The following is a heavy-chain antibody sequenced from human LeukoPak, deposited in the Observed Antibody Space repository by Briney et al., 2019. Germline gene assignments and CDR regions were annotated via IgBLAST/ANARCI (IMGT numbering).Heavy chain of an antibody. V-gene: IGHV3-9*01. J-gene: IGHJ4*02. CDR1: GFTFDDYA. Sequence: PGGSLRLSCAASGFTFDDYAMHWVRQAPGKGLEWVSGISWNSGSIGYADSVKGRFTISRDNAKNSLYLQMNSLRAEDTALYYCAKDRSYYGSGSYYNGDRYFDYWGQGTLVTVSS. D-gene: IGHD3-10*01. CDR3: AKDRSYYGSGSYYNGDRYFDY. CDR2: ISWNSGSI.